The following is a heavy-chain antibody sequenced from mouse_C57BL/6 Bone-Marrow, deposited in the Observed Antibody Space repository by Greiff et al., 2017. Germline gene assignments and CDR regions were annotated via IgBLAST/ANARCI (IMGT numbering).Heavy chain of an antibody. CDR3: ARPYFSNYWYFDV. V-gene: IGHV1-55*01. J-gene: IGHJ1*03. CDR2: IYPGSGST. Sequence: QVQLQHPGAELVKPGASVKMSCKASGYTFTSYWITWVKQRPGQGLEWIGDIYPGSGSTNYNEKFKSKATLTVDTSSSTAYLQLSSLTSEDSAVYYCARPYFSNYWYFDVWGTGTTVTVSS. CDR1: GYTFTSYW. D-gene: IGHD2-5*01.